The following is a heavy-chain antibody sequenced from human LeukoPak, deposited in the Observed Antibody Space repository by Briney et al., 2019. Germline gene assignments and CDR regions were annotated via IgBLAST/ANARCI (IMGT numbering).Heavy chain of an antibody. Sequence: PGGSLRLSCAASGFSFSGYSINWVRQAPGKGLEWVSSISSSSSYIYYADSVKGRFTISRDNAKNSLYLQMNSLRAEDTAVYYCARVKCSGGSCYFDTWGQGTLVTVSS. CDR1: GFSFSGYS. CDR2: ISSSSSYI. J-gene: IGHJ4*02. CDR3: ARVKCSGGSCYFDT. V-gene: IGHV3-21*01. D-gene: IGHD2-15*01.